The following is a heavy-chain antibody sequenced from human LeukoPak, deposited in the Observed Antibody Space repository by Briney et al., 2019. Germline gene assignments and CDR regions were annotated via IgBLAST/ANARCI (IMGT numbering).Heavy chain of an antibody. V-gene: IGHV3-30*04. CDR1: GFTFSSYA. CDR3: ARTEGIAAASRGFYY. CDR2: ISYDGSNK. J-gene: IGHJ4*02. D-gene: IGHD6-13*01. Sequence: PGGSLRLSCAASGFTFSSYAMHWVRQAPGKGLEWVAVISYDGSNKYYADSVKGRFTISRDNSKNTLYLQMNSLGAEDTAVYYCARTEGIAAASRGFYYWGQGTLVTVSS.